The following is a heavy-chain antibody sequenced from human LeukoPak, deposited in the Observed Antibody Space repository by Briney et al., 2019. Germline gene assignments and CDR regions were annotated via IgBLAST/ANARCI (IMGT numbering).Heavy chain of an antibody. V-gene: IGHV3-23*01. CDR3: AKEGAFGTGYDFWSGPYYFDY. CDR2: ISGSGGST. J-gene: IGHJ4*02. CDR1: GFTFSSYA. Sequence: PGGSLRLSCAASGFTFSSYAMSWVRQAPGKGLEWVSAISGSGGSTYYADSVKGRFTISRDNSKNTLYLQMNSLRAEDTAVYYCAKEGAFGTGYDFWSGPYYFDYWGQGTLVTVSS. D-gene: IGHD3-3*01.